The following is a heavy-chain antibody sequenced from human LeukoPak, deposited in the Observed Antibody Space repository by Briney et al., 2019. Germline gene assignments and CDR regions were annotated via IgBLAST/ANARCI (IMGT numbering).Heavy chain of an antibody. CDR3: ARGGTRGDSNSDYYYYMDV. V-gene: IGHV4-4*07. CDR2: IYTSGST. J-gene: IGHJ6*03. CDR1: GGSISSYY. Sequence: SETLSLTCTVSGGSISSYYWSWIRQPAGKGLEWIGRIYTSGSTNYNPSLKSRVTMSVDTSKNQFSLKLSSVTAADTAVYYCARGGTRGDSNSDYYYYMDVWGKGTTVTVSS. D-gene: IGHD4-11*01.